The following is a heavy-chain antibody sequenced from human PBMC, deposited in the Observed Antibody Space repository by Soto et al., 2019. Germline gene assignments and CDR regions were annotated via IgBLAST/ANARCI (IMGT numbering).Heavy chain of an antibody. CDR2: ISYGGGTT. J-gene: IGHJ4*02. CDR3: AKNPGYYYDSTGYHFDY. CDR1: GFTFSSYS. D-gene: IGHD3-22*01. Sequence: PGGSLRLSCAASGFTFSSYSMNWVRQAPGKGLEWVSYISYGGGTTYYADSVKGRFTISRDNSKNTLYLQMNSLRAEDTAVYYCAKNPGYYYDSTGYHFDYWGQGTLVTVS. V-gene: IGHV3-48*01.